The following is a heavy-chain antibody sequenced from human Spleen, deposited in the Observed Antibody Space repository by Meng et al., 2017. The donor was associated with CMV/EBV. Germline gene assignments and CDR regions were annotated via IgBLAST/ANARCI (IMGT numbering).Heavy chain of an antibody. CDR3: ARDSSGWWGQFDY. Sequence: GESLKISCAASGFTFSSYSMNWVRQAPGKGLEWVSSISGSSSSYIFYADSVKGRFTISRDNAKNSLYLQMNSLRAEDTAVYYCARDSSGWWGQFDYWGQGISVTVSS. D-gene: IGHD6-19*01. V-gene: IGHV3-21*01. CDR2: ISGSSSSYI. CDR1: GFTFSSYS. J-gene: IGHJ4*02.